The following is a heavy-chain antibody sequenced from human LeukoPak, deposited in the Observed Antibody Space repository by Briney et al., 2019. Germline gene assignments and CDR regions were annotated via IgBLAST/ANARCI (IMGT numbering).Heavy chain of an antibody. CDR1: GGSISSYY. Sequence: SETLSLTCSVSGGSISSYYWSCIRQPPGKGLEWIGYIYYSGSTNYNPSLKSRVTISVDTSKNQFSLKLSSVTAADTAVYYCARGSSGYYRDYWGQGTLVTVSS. CDR3: ARGSSGYYRDY. D-gene: IGHD3-22*01. J-gene: IGHJ4*02. V-gene: IGHV4-59*12. CDR2: IYYSGST.